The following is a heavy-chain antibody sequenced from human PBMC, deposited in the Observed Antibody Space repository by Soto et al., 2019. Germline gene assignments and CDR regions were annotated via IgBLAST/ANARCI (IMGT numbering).Heavy chain of an antibody. CDR3: ARADLRDYSEDY. D-gene: IGHD4-4*01. V-gene: IGHV4-31*03. Sequence: SETLSLTCTVSGGSISSGGYYWSWIRQHPGKGLEWIGYIYYSGSTYYNPSLKSRVTISVDTSKNQFSLKLSSVTAADTAVYYCARADLRDYSEDYCGQRTLVTVSS. J-gene: IGHJ4*02. CDR1: GGSISSGGYY. CDR2: IYYSGST.